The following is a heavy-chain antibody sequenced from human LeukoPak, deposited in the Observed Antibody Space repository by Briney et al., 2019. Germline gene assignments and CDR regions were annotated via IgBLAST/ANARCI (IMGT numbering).Heavy chain of an antibody. V-gene: IGHV1-2*02. CDR3: ATSGNTWYNDY. CDR1: GYTFTGYR. CDR2: ITPKNGGT. J-gene: IGHJ4*02. Sequence: GASVKVSCKTSGYTFTGYRLHWVRQIPGQGLEWMAWITPKNGGTNYAEKFQGRLTLTRDMSISTTYMELSSLRFDDTAVYYCATSGNTWYNDYWGQGTLVTVSS. D-gene: IGHD6-13*01.